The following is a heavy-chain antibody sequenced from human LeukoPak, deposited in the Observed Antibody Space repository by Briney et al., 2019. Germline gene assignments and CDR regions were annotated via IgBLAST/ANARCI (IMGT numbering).Heavy chain of an antibody. J-gene: IGHJ4*02. V-gene: IGHV1-2*02. CDR1: GYPFTGYY. CDR3: AGEYCSGGTCRQGFDY. D-gene: IGHD2-15*01. Sequence: GASVKLSCKASGYPFTGYYMHWVRPAPGQGLEYMGWINPNSGDTNHAQNFQGRVTLTRDTSISTAYMELSSLRSDDSAVYYCAGEYCSGGTCRQGFDYWGQGTLVTVSS. CDR2: INPNSGDT.